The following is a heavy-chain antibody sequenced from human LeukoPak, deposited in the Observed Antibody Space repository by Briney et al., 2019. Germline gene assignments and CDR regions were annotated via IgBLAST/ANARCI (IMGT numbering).Heavy chain of an antibody. CDR2: ISYSGIT. CDR3: ASRAHCSGGSCYGNWFDP. J-gene: IGHJ5*02. D-gene: IGHD2-15*01. CDR1: GAAISSHY. Sequence: SETLSLTCTVSGAAISSHYWSWIRQSPGKGLEWIGYISYSGITNYNPSLKSRVTISVDTSKNHFSLRLSSVTAADTAVYYCASRAHCSGGSCYGNWFDPWGQGTLVTVSS. V-gene: IGHV4-59*11.